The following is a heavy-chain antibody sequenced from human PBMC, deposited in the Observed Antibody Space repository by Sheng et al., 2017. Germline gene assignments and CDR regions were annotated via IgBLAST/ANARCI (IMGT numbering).Heavy chain of an antibody. V-gene: IGHV3-66*01. Sequence: EVQLVESGGGLVQPGGSLRLSCAASGFTVSSNYISWVRQAPGKGLEWVSFIYSGGSTYYADSVKGRFTISRDNSKNILYLQMNSLRAEDTAVYYCARAAGRWEAFDIWGQGTMVTVSS. J-gene: IGHJ3*02. CDR1: GFTVSSNY. CDR3: ARAAGRWEAFDI. CDR2: IYSGGST. D-gene: IGHD1-26*01.